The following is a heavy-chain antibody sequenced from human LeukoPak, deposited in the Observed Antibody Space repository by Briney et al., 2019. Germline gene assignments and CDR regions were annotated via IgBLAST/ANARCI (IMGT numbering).Heavy chain of an antibody. CDR1: GFTFSSYA. J-gene: IGHJ6*02. D-gene: IGHD6-19*01. CDR3: ARERVTGTSYYYYYGMDV. CDR2: IWHDGSNK. Sequence: PGRPLRLSCAASGFTFSSYAMHWVRPASGKGLERVSVIWHDGSNKYYAGSVKGRFTVSRDNSKNTLYLQINSLRAEDTAVYYCARERVTGTSYYYYYGMDVWGQGTTVTVSS. V-gene: IGHV3-33*01.